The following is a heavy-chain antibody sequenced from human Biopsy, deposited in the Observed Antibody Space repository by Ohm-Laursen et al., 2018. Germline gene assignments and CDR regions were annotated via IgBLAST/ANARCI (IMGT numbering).Heavy chain of an antibody. CDR1: GGPIDSYY. V-gene: IGHV4-59*07. CDR3: ESAGYNPDWNFDL. J-gene: IGHJ2*01. CDR2: IYFTGRT. Sequence: PSDTLSLTCTVSGGPIDSYYWSWIRRPPGKALEWIGYIYFTGRTSYNPSLKSRVTMSVNTSKKQFSLRLSSVTAADTAVYYCESAGYNPDWNFDLWGRGTRVTVSS. D-gene: IGHD5-24*01.